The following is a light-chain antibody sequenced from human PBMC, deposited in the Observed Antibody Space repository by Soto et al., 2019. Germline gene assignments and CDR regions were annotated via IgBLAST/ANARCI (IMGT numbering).Light chain of an antibody. J-gene: IGLJ1*01. CDR1: STDVGGYIY. Sequence: QSALTQPPSASGSPGQSVTISCTGTSTDVGGYIYVSWYQHHPGKAPKLMIYEVSKRPSGVPDRFSGSKSGTTASLIVSGLQAEDEADYDCSSYAGSKNCLDVFGTGTKVTVL. CDR3: SSYAGSKNCLDV. CDR2: EVS. V-gene: IGLV2-8*01.